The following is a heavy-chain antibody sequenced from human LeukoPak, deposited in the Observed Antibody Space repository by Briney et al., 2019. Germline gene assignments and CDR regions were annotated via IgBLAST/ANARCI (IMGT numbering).Heavy chain of an antibody. Sequence: GGSLRLSCAASGFTFSSYAMGSVRQAPGKGLEWVSAISGIRGSTYYADSVKGRFTIPRDNSKHTLYQQMNSLRTEDTAVYYCAKDFYSRRIQLWSFDYWGQGTLVTVSS. D-gene: IGHD5-18*01. J-gene: IGHJ4*02. CDR2: ISGIRGST. CDR1: GFTFSSYA. V-gene: IGHV3-23*01. CDR3: AKDFYSRRIQLWSFDY.